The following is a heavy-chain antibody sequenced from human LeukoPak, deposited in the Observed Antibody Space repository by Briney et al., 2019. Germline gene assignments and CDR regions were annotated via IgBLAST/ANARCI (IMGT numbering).Heavy chain of an antibody. Sequence: SETLSLTCTVSGGSVSSGSYYWSWIRQPPGKGLEWIGYIYYSGNTNYNPSLKSRVTISVDTSKNQFSLKLSSVTAADTAVYYCARADGAAPYYYYYGMDVWGQGTTVTVSS. J-gene: IGHJ6*02. CDR2: IYYSGNT. V-gene: IGHV4-61*01. CDR3: ARADGAAPYYYYYGMDV. CDR1: GGSVSSGSYY. D-gene: IGHD6-13*01.